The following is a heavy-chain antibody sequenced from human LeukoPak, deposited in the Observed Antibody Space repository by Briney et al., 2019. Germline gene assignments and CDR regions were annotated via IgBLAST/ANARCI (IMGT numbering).Heavy chain of an antibody. Sequence: PSQTLSLTCTVSGGSISSGSYYWSWIRQPAGKGLEWIGRIYTSGSTNYNPSLKSRVTISVDTSKNQFSLKLSSVTAADTAVYYCARALASKAFDIWGQGTMVTVSS. V-gene: IGHV4-61*02. CDR1: GGSISSGSYY. CDR2: IYTSGST. J-gene: IGHJ3*02. CDR3: ARALASKAFDI.